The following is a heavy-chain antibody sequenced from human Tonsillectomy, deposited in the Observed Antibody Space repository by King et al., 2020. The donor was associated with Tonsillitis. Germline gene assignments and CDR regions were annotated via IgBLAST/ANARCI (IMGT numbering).Heavy chain of an antibody. CDR1: GFTFSNAW. CDR3: TKANSPYYDSSDHYFDY. Sequence: DVQLVESGGGLVKPGGSLRLSCAASGFTFSNAWMSWVRQAPGKGLEWVGRIKSKSDGGTTDYGAPVKGRFTISRDDSKNTLYLQMNSLKTEDTAVYYCTKANSPYYDSSDHYFDYWGQGTLVTVSS. D-gene: IGHD3-22*01. J-gene: IGHJ4*02. CDR2: IKSKSDGGTT. V-gene: IGHV3-15*01.